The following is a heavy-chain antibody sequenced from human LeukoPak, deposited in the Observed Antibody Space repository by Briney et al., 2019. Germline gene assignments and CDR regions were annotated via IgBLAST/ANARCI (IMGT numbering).Heavy chain of an antibody. CDR3: ARDGSSSFDY. Sequence: SETLSLTCTVSGGSISSYYWSWIRQPPGKGLEWIGYIYYRGSTNYNPSLKSRVTISVDTSKNQFSLKLSSVTAADTAVYYCARDGSSSFDYGGQGTLVTVSS. CDR1: GGSISSYY. D-gene: IGHD6-6*01. V-gene: IGHV4-59*01. CDR2: IYYRGST. J-gene: IGHJ4*02.